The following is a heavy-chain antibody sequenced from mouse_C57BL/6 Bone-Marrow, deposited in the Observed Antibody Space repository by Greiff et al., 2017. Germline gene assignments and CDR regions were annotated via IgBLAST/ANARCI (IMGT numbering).Heavy chain of an antibody. J-gene: IGHJ3*01. CDR1: VFNITDYY. Sequence: EVQLQQSGAELVRPGASVKLSSTASVFNITDYYMHWVKQRPGQGLEWIGRIDPEDGDTEYAPKFQGKDTMTADTSSNTAYLQLSSLTSEDTAVYYCTACYGNYAGFAYWGQGTLVTVSA. CDR2: IDPEDGDT. V-gene: IGHV14-1*01. D-gene: IGHD2-1*01. CDR3: TACYGNYAGFAY.